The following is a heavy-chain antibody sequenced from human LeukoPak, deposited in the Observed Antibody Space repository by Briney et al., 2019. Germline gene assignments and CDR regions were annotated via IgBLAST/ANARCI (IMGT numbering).Heavy chain of an antibody. CDR1: GYTFTGYY. J-gene: IGHJ4*02. CDR3: ARGLRFLEWLSPGDS. Sequence: GASVKVSCKASGYTFTGYYMHWVRQATGQGLEWRGWINPNSGGTNYAQKFQGRVTMTRDTSISTAYMELSRLRSDDTAVYYCARGLRFLEWLSPGDSWGQGTLVTVSS. D-gene: IGHD3-3*01. V-gene: IGHV1-2*02. CDR2: INPNSGGT.